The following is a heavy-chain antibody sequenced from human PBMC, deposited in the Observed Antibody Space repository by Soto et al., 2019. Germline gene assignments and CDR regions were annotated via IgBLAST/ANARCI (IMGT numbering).Heavy chain of an antibody. D-gene: IGHD6-13*01. CDR2: INHSGST. CDR1: GGSFSGYY. J-gene: IGHJ6*02. V-gene: IGHV4-34*01. Sequence: SETLSLTCAVYGGSFSGYYWSWIRQPPGKGLEWIGEINHSGSTNYNPSLKSRVTISVDTSKNQFSLKLSSVTAADTAVYYCARGRAYQLVLGRVGMDVWGQGTTVTVSS. CDR3: ARGRAYQLVLGRVGMDV.